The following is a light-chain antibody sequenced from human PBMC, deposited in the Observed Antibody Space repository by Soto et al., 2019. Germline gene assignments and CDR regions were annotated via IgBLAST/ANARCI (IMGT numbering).Light chain of an antibody. CDR2: YTS. CDR1: QNITSY. V-gene: IGKV1-39*01. J-gene: IGKJ1*01. Sequence: DIKMTQSPSSLSASVGDRVTITCRASQNITSYLNWYQQKPGRAPKLLIYYTSTLQGGVPSRFRGIGSGTDFSLSINSLQREDFATYYCQQSFNTRTFGQGTKVEIK. CDR3: QQSFNTRT.